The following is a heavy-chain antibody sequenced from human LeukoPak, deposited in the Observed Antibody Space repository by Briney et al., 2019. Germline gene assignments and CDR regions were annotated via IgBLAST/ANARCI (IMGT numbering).Heavy chain of an antibody. V-gene: IGHV4-30-2*01. CDR2: VYHSGST. J-gene: IGHJ3*02. CDR3: ARGVDTFWSGYCDAFDI. Sequence: KASETLSLTCTVSGGSISSGGYYWSWIRQPPGKGLEWIGYVYHSGSTYYNPSLKSRVTISVDRSKNQFSLKLSSVTAADTAVYYCARGVDTFWSGYCDAFDIWGQGTMVTVSS. CDR1: GGSISSGGYY. D-gene: IGHD3-3*01.